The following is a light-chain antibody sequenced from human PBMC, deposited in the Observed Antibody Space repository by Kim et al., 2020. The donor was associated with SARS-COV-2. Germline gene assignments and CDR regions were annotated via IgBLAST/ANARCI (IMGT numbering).Light chain of an antibody. CDR3: QKYNSAPRT. Sequence: ASVGDRVTITCRASQGISTYLAWYQQKPGKVPKLLIYAASTLQSGVPSRFSGSGSGTDFTLTISSLQPEDVATYYCQKYNSAPRTFGGGTKVDIK. V-gene: IGKV1-27*01. CDR2: AAS. CDR1: QGISTY. J-gene: IGKJ4*01.